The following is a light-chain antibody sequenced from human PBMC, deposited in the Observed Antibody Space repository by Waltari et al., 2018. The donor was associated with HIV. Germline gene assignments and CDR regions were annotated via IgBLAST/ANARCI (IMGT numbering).Light chain of an antibody. CDR3: QQTNTCPWT. Sequence: DIQMTQSPSSVSASVGDSVTITCRASQDISTWLTWYQQKPGKAPNLLISGSSYLESGVPSRFSGRESGTTFTLTINSLQTEDFATYFCQQTNTCPWTFGQGTRVDIK. V-gene: IGKV1D-12*01. CDR2: GSS. CDR1: QDISTW. J-gene: IGKJ1*01.